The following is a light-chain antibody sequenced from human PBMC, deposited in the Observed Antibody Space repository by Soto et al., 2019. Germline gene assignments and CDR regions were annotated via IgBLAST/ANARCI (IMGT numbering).Light chain of an antibody. J-gene: IGKJ1*01. CDR2: GAS. CDR1: QSVSSN. CDR3: QQYNILPRT. Sequence: IVMKQSPATLSVSTGERATLSCRASQSVSSNLAWYQQKPGQAPRLLIYGASTRATGIPARFSGSGSGTEFTLTISSLQSEDFAVYYCQQYNILPRTFGQGTKVDNK. V-gene: IGKV3-15*01.